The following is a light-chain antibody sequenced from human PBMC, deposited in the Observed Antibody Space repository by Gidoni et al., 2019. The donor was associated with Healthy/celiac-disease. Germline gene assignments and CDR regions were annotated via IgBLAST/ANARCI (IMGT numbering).Light chain of an antibody. CDR3: AAWDDSLDGRGV. J-gene: IGLJ2*01. Sequence: QSVLTQPPSASGTPGQRVTISCSGSSSNIGSNTVNWYQQLPGTAPKLLIYSNNQRPSGVPDRFSGSKSGTSPSLAISGLQSEDEADYYCAAWDDSLDGRGVFGGGTKLTVL. V-gene: IGLV1-44*01. CDR1: SSNIGSNT. CDR2: SNN.